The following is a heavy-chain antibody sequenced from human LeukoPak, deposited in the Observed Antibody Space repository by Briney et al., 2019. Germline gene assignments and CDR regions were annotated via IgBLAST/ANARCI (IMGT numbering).Heavy chain of an antibody. CDR3: ATGPIIAVAGYYYYMGV. J-gene: IGHJ6*03. CDR2: FDPEDGET. D-gene: IGHD6-19*01. V-gene: IGHV1-24*01. Sequence: ASVKVSCKVSGYTLTELSMHWVRQAPGKGLEWMGGFDPEDGETIYAQKFQGRVTMTEDTSTDTAYMELSSLRSEDTAVYYCATGPIIAVAGYYYYMGVWGKRNTVTVSS. CDR1: GYTLTELS.